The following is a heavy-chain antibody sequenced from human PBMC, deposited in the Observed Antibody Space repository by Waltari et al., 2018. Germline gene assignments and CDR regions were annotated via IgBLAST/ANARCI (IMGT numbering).Heavy chain of an antibody. CDR2: ISYEGSNK. J-gene: IGHJ5*02. V-gene: IGHV3-30-3*01. Sequence: QVQLVESGGGVVQPGRSLRLSCAASGFTFSNFAIHWVRQAPGKGLEGVAVISYEGSNKYYADSVKGRFTISRDDAKSSLYLQMNSLRAEDTAVYYCVREGSGFDPWGQGTQVTVSS. CDR1: GFTFSNFA. D-gene: IGHD1-26*01. CDR3: VREGSGFDP.